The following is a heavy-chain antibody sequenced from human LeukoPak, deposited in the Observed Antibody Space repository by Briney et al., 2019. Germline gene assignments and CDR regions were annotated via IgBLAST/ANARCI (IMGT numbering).Heavy chain of an antibody. CDR3: ARNVLYGMDV. J-gene: IGHJ6*02. CDR2: IYYSGST. V-gene: IGHV4-61*01. D-gene: IGHD3-16*01. Sequence: PSETLSLTCTVSGGSVSSGSYYWSWIRQPPGKGLEWIGYIYYSGSTNYNPSLKSRVTISVDTSKNQFSLKLSSVTAADTAVYYCARNVLYGMDVWGQGTTVTVSS. CDR1: GGSVSSGSYY.